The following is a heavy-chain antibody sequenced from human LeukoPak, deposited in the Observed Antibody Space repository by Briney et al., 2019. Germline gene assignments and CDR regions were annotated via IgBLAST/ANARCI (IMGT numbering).Heavy chain of an antibody. CDR3: AGDNIANGDLDFLEY. J-gene: IGHJ4*02. Sequence: PGGSLRLSCAASGFTFSSSWMTWVRQAPGKGLEWVASIREDGSQKSAVDSVRGRFTIARDNAKNSVYLQMDSLRAEDTAVYYCAGDNIANGDLDFLEYWGQGTLVTVSS. CDR2: IREDGSQK. D-gene: IGHD4-17*01. V-gene: IGHV3-7*01. CDR1: GFTFSSSW.